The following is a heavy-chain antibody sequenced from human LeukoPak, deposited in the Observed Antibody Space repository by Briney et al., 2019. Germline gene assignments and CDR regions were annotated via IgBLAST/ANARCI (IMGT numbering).Heavy chain of an antibody. Sequence: PSQTLSLTCTVSGGSISSGDYYWSWIRQPPGKGLEWIGYIYYSGSTYYNPSLKSRVTISVDTSKNQFSLKLSSVTAADTAVYYCARENYYDFWSGPYDYWGQGTLVTVSS. J-gene: IGHJ4*02. D-gene: IGHD3-3*01. CDR2: IYYSGST. V-gene: IGHV4-30-4*08. CDR3: ARENYYDFWSGPYDY. CDR1: GGSISSGDYY.